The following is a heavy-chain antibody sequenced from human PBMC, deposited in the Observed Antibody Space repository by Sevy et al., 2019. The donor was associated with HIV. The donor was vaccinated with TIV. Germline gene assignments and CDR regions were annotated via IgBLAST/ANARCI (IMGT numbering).Heavy chain of an antibody. J-gene: IGHJ4*02. V-gene: IGHV1-2*02. CDR1: GYTFTGYY. CDR3: ARLDSYSSSWTDY. CDR2: INPNSGGK. Sequence: ASVKVSCKASGYTFTGYYMHWVRQAPGQGLEWMGWINPNSGGKNYAQKFQGRVTMTRDTSISTAYMELSRLRSDDTAVYYCARLDSYSSSWTDYWGQGTLVTVSS. D-gene: IGHD6-13*01.